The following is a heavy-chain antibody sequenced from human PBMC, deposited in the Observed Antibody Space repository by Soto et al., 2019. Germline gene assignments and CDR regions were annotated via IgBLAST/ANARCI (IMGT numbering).Heavy chain of an antibody. J-gene: IGHJ4*02. Sequence: QVQLQESGPGLVKPSGTLSLTCAVSGGSISSSNWWSWVRQPPGKGLEWIGKIYPSGSTNYNPSLKSRVTISVDKSKNQFSLKLSSVTAADTAVYYCARVYMVRGTIIRYFDYWGQGTLVTVSS. CDR2: IYPSGST. CDR3: ARVYMVRGTIIRYFDY. CDR1: GGSISSSNW. D-gene: IGHD3-10*01. V-gene: IGHV4-4*02.